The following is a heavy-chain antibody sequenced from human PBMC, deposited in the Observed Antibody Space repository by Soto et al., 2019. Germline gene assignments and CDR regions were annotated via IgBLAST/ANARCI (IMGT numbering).Heavy chain of an antibody. Sequence: ASVKVSCKASGYTFTSYYMHWVRQAPGQGLEWMGIINPSGGSTSYAQKCQGRVTMTRDTSTSTVYMELSSLRSEDTAVYYCARDASLITIFGVVIIGHYYYRIDVWGQGTKATVSS. CDR3: ARDASLITIFGVVIIGHYYYRIDV. CDR1: GYTFTSYY. CDR2: INPSGGST. J-gene: IGHJ6*02. V-gene: IGHV1-46*01. D-gene: IGHD3-3*01.